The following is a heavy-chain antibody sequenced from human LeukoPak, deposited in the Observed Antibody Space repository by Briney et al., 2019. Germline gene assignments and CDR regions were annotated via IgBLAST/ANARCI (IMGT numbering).Heavy chain of an antibody. D-gene: IGHD4-23*01. V-gene: IGHV3-43*02. J-gene: IGHJ4*02. CDR3: AKAAPTRWSYFDY. CDR1: GFTFDDYA. CDR2: ISGDGGST. Sequence: GGSLRLSCAASGFTFDDYAMHWVRQAPGKGLEWVSLISGDGGSTYYADSVKGRFTISRDNSKNSLYLQMNSLRTEDTALYYWAKAAPTRWSYFDYWGQGTLVTVSS.